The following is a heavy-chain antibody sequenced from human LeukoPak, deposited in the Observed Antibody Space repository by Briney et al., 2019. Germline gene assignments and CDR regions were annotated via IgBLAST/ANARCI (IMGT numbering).Heavy chain of an antibody. D-gene: IGHD3-22*01. CDR2: ISWNSGSI. CDR1: GFTFSSYS. CDR3: AKDIGPYYYDSSGYYGALDY. Sequence: PGGSLRLSCAASGFTFSSYSMNWVRHAPGKGLEWVSGISWNSGSIGYADSVKGRFTISRDNAKNSLYLQMNSLRAEDTALYYCAKDIGPYYYDSSGYYGALDYWGQGTLVTVSS. J-gene: IGHJ4*02. V-gene: IGHV3-9*01.